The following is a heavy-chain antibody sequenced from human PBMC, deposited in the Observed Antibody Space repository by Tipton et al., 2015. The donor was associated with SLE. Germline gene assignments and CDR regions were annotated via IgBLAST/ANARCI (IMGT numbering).Heavy chain of an antibody. CDR1: GFTFSSYA. Sequence: SLRLSCAASGFTFSSYAMSWVRQAPGKGLEWVSVIYRGGTTYYADSVKGRFTISKENSKNTLYLQMNSLRAEDTALYYCARDDFAPDYYMDVWGNGTTVTVSS. D-gene: IGHD3-3*01. V-gene: IGHV3-23*03. CDR2: IYRGGTT. CDR3: ARDDFAPDYYMDV. J-gene: IGHJ6*03.